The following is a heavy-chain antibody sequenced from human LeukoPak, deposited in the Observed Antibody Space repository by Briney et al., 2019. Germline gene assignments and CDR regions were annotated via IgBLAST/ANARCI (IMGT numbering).Heavy chain of an antibody. CDR1: GDSVSSNSAT. CDR2: TYYRSKWYN. V-gene: IGHV6-1*01. CDR3: ARARRHTEYWYFDL. Sequence: SQTLSLTCAISGDSVSSNSATWNWIRESPSRGLEWLGRTYYRSKWYNDYAVSVKSRITINPDTSNNQFSPQLNSVTPEDTAAYYCARARRHTEYWYFDLWGRGTLVTVSS. D-gene: IGHD3-16*02. J-gene: IGHJ2*01.